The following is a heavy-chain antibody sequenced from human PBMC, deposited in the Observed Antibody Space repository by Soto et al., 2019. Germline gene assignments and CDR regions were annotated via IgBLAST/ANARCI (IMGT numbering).Heavy chain of an antibody. D-gene: IGHD3-3*02. CDR2: IKGRNEGATI. Sequence: PGGSLRLSCAASGINFNTGWMRWVRQAPGKGLEWVGHIKGRNEGATIQYAAAVKGRFTISRDDLSDTLFLQMNSLRTEDTAVYYCITEFIYDYWGQGTRVTVSS. CDR3: ITEFIYDY. CDR1: GINFNTGW. V-gene: IGHV3-15*06. J-gene: IGHJ4*02.